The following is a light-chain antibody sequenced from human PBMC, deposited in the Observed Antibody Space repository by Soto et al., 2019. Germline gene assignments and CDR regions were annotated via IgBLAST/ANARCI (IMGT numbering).Light chain of an antibody. Sequence: EIVLTQSPGTLSLSPGERATLSCRASQSVSSRNLAWYQQKPGQAPRLLISRASSRATGVPDRFSGSGSGTDFTLTISGLEPEDFAVYYCQRSGSSPLFGQGTKVEIK. CDR1: QSVSSRN. CDR3: QRSGSSPL. V-gene: IGKV3-20*01. J-gene: IGKJ1*01. CDR2: RAS.